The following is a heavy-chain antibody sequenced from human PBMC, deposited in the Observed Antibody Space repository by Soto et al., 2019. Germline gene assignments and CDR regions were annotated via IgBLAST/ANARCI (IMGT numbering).Heavy chain of an antibody. CDR1: GYTFTSYY. CDR3: ARGDSVVVTAIPSPFDY. D-gene: IGHD2-21*02. V-gene: IGHV1-46*01. CDR2: INPSGGST. Sequence: ASVKVSCKASGYTFTSYYMHRVRQAPGQGLEWMGIINPSGGSTSYAQKFQGRVTMTRDTSTSTVYMELSSLRSEDTAVYYCARGDSVVVTAIPSPFDYWGQGTLVTVSS. J-gene: IGHJ4*02.